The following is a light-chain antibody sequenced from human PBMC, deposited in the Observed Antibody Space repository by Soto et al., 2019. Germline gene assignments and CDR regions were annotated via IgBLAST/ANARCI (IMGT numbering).Light chain of an antibody. J-gene: IGLJ2*01. Sequence: QSVLTQPASVSGSPGQSITISCTGTSNDVGGYNYVCWYQQQPGKAPKLIIYDVSHRPSGLSNRFSGSRSGNTASLIISGRQAEDEADYYCSSYTSSSTVTFGGGTKLTVL. CDR2: DVS. CDR1: SNDVGGYNY. V-gene: IGLV2-14*01. CDR3: SSYTSSSTVT.